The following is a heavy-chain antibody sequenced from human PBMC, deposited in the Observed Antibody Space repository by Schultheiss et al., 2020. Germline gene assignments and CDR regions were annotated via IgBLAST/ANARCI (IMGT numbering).Heavy chain of an antibody. Sequence: GGSLRLSCAASGFTFSSYGMHWVRQAPGKGLEWVAVISYDGSNKYYADSVKGLFTISRDNSKNTLYLQMDSLRAEDTAVYYCARGAYDYVWGSYRYTRSDFDYWGQGTLVTVSS. V-gene: IGHV3-30*03. D-gene: IGHD3-16*02. J-gene: IGHJ4*02. CDR1: GFTFSSYG. CDR3: ARGAYDYVWGSYRYTRSDFDY. CDR2: ISYDGSNK.